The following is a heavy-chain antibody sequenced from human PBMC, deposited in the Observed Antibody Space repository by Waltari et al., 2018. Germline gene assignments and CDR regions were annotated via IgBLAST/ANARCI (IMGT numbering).Heavy chain of an antibody. CDR3: AGLARISDNWERSYWFDP. CDR2: VYDGGGP. Sequence: QLQLQESGPRLLQPSDTLSLTCPVSGGSVSSSSHPWGWIRQPPGRDLEWMATVYDGGGPYYNVSLRSRVTISLDTSKNQFYLDLTSVTAADTAVYYCAGLARISDNWERSYWFDPWGQGTLVTVSS. V-gene: IGHV4-39*01. CDR1: GGSVSSSSHP. J-gene: IGHJ5*02. D-gene: IGHD1-1*01.